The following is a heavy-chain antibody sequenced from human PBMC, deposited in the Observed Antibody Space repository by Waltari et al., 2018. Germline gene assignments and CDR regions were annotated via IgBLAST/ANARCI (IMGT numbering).Heavy chain of an antibody. Sequence: EVQLLESGGGLVQPGGSLRLSCAASGFTFSSYAMSWVRQAPGKGVEWVSVIYSGGRSTYYADSVKGRFTISRDNSKNTLYLQMNSLRAEDTAVYYCASLTGYFDAFDIWGQGTMVTVSS. CDR3: ASLTGYFDAFDI. D-gene: IGHD3-9*01. J-gene: IGHJ3*02. CDR1: GFTFSSYA. V-gene: IGHV3-23*03. CDR2: IYSGGRST.